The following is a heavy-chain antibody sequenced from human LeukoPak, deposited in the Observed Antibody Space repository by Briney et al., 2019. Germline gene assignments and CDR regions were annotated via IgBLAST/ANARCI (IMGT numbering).Heavy chain of an antibody. D-gene: IGHD3-16*01. CDR2: IYYSGST. CDR3: ARRRGISFDY. Sequence: SETLSLTCTVSGGSISSYYWSWIRQPPGKGLEWIGYIYYSGSTNYNPSLKSRVTISGDTSKNQFSLKLSSVTAADTAVYRCARRRGISFDYWGQGTLVTVSS. V-gene: IGHV4-59*08. J-gene: IGHJ4*02. CDR1: GGSISSYY.